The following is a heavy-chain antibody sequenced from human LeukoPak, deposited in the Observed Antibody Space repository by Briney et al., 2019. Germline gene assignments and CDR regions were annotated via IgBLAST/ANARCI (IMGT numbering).Heavy chain of an antibody. D-gene: IGHD6-19*01. J-gene: IGHJ6*02. Sequence: GGSLRLSCAASGFTFGSYGMHWVRQAPGKGLEWVAVISYDGINKYYADSVKGRFTISRDNSKNTLYLQMNSLRAEDTAVYYCAKEGGSSGWYYYYYGMDVWGQGTTVTVSS. V-gene: IGHV3-30*18. CDR2: ISYDGINK. CDR1: GFTFGSYG. CDR3: AKEGGSSGWYYYYYGMDV.